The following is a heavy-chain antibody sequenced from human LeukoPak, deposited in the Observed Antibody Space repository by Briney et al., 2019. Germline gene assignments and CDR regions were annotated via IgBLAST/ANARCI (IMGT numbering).Heavy chain of an antibody. J-gene: IGHJ4*02. Sequence: ASETLSLTCTVSGGSISYYYWSWIRQPPGKGLECIGYFYYSGSTNYNPSLKSRVTMSVDTSKNEFSLKSTSVTAADTAVYYCARGHSGYPYYFDYWGRGALVTVSS. V-gene: IGHV4-59*01. CDR1: GGSISYYY. CDR2: FYYSGST. D-gene: IGHD5-12*01. CDR3: ARGHSGYPYYFDY.